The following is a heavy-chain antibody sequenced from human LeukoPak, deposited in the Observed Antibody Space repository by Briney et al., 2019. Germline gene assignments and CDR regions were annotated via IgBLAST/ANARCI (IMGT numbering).Heavy chain of an antibody. V-gene: IGHV4-34*01. J-gene: IGHJ6*03. CDR3: ARVGYSYVINDWSRTGLGAYPTKYYYHMDV. D-gene: IGHD5-18*01. CDR2: IHPSGST. CDR1: GGSFSDYY. Sequence: SETLSLTCSVYGGSFSDYYWGWIRQPPGKGLEWIGEIHPSGSTNYSPSLKSRVTISLDASKNQFSLKLSSVAAADTAVYFCARVGYSYVINDWSRTGLGAYPTKYYYHMDVWDKGTTVTVSS.